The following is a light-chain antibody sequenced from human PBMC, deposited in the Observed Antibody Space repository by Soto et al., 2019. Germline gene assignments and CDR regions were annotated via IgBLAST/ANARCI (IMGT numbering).Light chain of an antibody. J-gene: IGKJ5*01. Sequence: EIVLTQSPATLSVSPGQGATLSCRASQYLSSKLAWYQQKPGQAPRLLIYGASTRATGVPARFSGSGSGTDFTLTISSLEPEDFAVYYCQQRSNWPPEITFGQGTRLEIK. V-gene: IGKV3-11*01. CDR2: GAS. CDR3: QQRSNWPPEIT. CDR1: QYLSSK.